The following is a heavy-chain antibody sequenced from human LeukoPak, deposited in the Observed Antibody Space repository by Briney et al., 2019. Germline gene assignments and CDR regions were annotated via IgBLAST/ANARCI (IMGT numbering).Heavy chain of an antibody. J-gene: IGHJ6*03. CDR3: AFIRGYSYGGMDV. V-gene: IGHV1-69*01. D-gene: IGHD5-18*01. Sequence: SVKVSCKASEGTFSSYAISWVRQAPGQGLEWMGGIIPIFGTANYAQKFQGRVTITADESTSTAYMELSSLRSEDTAVYYCAFIRGYSYGGMDVWGKGTTVTVSS. CDR1: EGTFSSYA. CDR2: IIPIFGTA.